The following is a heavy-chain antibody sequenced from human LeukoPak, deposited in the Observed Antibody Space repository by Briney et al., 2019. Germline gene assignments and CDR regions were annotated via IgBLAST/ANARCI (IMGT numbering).Heavy chain of an antibody. Sequence: GGSLRLSCAASGFTFSTSGTHWVRQAPGKGLEWVGFIRYDGSKKYYADSVKGRFTISRDNSKTTLYLQMNSLRAEDTAVYYCAKASRMVRGVWDYWGQGTLVTVSS. J-gene: IGHJ4*02. V-gene: IGHV3-30*02. CDR2: IRYDGSKK. D-gene: IGHD3-10*01. CDR3: AKASRMVRGVWDY. CDR1: GFTFSTSG.